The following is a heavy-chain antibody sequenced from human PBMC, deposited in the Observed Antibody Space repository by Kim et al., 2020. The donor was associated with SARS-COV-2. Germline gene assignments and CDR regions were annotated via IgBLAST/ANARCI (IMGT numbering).Heavy chain of an antibody. V-gene: IGHV1-69*13. CDR3: ARGQYSVGYYYGMDV. Sequence: SVKVSCKASGGTFSSYAISWVRQAPGQGLEWMGGIIPIFGTANYAQKFQGRVTITADESTSTAYMELSNLRSEDTAVYYCARGQYSVGYYYGMDVWGQGTTVTVSS. D-gene: IGHD1-26*01. CDR2: IIPIFGTA. J-gene: IGHJ6*02. CDR1: GGTFSSYA.